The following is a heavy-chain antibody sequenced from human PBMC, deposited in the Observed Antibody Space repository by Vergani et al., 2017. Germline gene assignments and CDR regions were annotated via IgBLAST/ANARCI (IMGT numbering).Heavy chain of an antibody. D-gene: IGHD3-22*01. CDR1: GYSFTSYW. Sequence: EVQLVQSGAEVKKPGESLKISCKGSGYSFTSYWIGWVRQMPGKGLEWLGIIYPGDSDTRYSPSFKGQVTISADKSISTAYLQWSSLKASDSAMYYCARVGDSSGYYYDFLDYWGQGTLVTVSS. CDR2: IYPGDSDT. J-gene: IGHJ4*02. V-gene: IGHV5-51*01. CDR3: ARVGDSSGYYYDFLDY.